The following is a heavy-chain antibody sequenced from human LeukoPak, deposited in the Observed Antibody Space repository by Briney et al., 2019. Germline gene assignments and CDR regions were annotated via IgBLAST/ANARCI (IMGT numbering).Heavy chain of an antibody. Sequence: GASVKVSCKASGYTFTSYGISWVRQAPGQGLEWMGWISAYNGNTNYAQKLQGRVTMTTDTPTSTAYMELRSLRSDDTAVYYCARGLSWIAVAGTGGDYWGQGTLVTASS. D-gene: IGHD6-19*01. CDR3: ARGLSWIAVAGTGGDY. CDR1: GYTFTSYG. V-gene: IGHV1-18*01. CDR2: ISAYNGNT. J-gene: IGHJ4*02.